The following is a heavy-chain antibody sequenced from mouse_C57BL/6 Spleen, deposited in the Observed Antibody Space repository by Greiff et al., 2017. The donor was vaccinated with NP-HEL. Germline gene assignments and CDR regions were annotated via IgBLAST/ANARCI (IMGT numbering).Heavy chain of an antibody. J-gene: IGHJ2*01. V-gene: IGHV1-69*01. CDR3: AIANSFDY. Sequence: QVQLQQPGAELVMPGASVKLSCKASGYTFTSYWMHWVKQRPGQGLEWIGEIDPSDSYTNYNQKFKGKSTLTVDKSSSTAYMQLSSLTSEDSAVYYCAIANSFDYWGQGTTLTVSS. CDR2: IDPSDSYT. CDR1: GYTFTSYW.